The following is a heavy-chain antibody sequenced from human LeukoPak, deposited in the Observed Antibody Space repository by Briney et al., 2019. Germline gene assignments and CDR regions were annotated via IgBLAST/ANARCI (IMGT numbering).Heavy chain of an antibody. D-gene: IGHD3-10*01. CDR1: GFTFSSYG. Sequence: GGSLRLSCAASGFTFSSYGMHWVRQAPGKGLEWVAVIWYDGSNKYYTDSVKSRFTISRDNSKNTLYLQMSSLRAEDTAVYYCARDSNSYGSGATIDYWGQGTLVTVSS. V-gene: IGHV3-33*01. CDR2: IWYDGSNK. J-gene: IGHJ4*02. CDR3: ARDSNSYGSGATIDY.